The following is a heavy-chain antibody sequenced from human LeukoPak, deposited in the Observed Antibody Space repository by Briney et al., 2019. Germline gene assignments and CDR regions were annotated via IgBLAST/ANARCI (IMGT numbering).Heavy chain of an antibody. CDR2: IITILGIA. V-gene: IGHV1-69*04. D-gene: IGHD3-10*01. CDR1: RGTFSSYA. J-gene: IGHJ4*02. CDR3: ARKRRLLLEDN. Sequence: GASVKVSCKASRGTFSSYAISWVRQAPGQGLEWMGRIITILGIANYAQKFQGRVTITADKYTSTAYMELSSLRSEDTAVYYCARKRRLLLEDNWGQGTLVTVSS.